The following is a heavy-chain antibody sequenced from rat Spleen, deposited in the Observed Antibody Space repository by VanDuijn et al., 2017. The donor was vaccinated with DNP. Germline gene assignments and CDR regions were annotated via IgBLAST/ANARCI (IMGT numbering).Heavy chain of an antibody. D-gene: IGHD1-2*01. Sequence: EVQLVESGGGLVQPGRSMKLSCAASGFTFSNYYMAWVRQAPKKGLEWVATISYDGSSTYYRDSVKGRFTISRDNAKSTLYLQMDSLRSEDTATYYCARQGLYSSYVGPNWFAYWGQGTLVTVSS. J-gene: IGHJ3*01. CDR1: GFTFSNYY. CDR2: ISYDGSST. V-gene: IGHV5-7*01. CDR3: ARQGLYSSYVGPNWFAY.